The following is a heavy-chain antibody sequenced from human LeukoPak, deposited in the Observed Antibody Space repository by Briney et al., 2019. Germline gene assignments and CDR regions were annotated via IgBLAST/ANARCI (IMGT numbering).Heavy chain of an antibody. J-gene: IGHJ6*02. V-gene: IGHV3-7*01. CDR3: ARDSRWGYRIPYYYYGMDV. Sequence: GGSLRLSCAASGFTFSSYWMSWVRQAPGKGLEWVANIKQDGGEKYYVDSVKGRFTISRDNAKNSLYLQMGSLRAEDTAVYYCARDSRWGYRIPYYYYGMDVWGQGTTVTVSS. CDR2: IKQDGGEK. CDR1: GFTFSSYW. D-gene: IGHD5-12*01.